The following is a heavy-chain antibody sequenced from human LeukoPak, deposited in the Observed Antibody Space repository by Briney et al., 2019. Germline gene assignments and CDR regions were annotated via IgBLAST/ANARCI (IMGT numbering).Heavy chain of an antibody. V-gene: IGHV2-70*11. CDR3: ALSNDYGDYHYYGMDV. J-gene: IGHJ6*02. CDR1: GFSLSTSGMC. CDR2: IDWDDDK. D-gene: IGHD4-17*01. Sequence: SGPTLVNPTQTLTLTCTFSGFSLSTSGMCVSWIRQPPGKALEWPARIDWDDDKYYSTSLKTRLTISKDTSKNQVVLTMTNMDPVDTATYYCALSNDYGDYHYYGMDVWGQGTTVTVSS.